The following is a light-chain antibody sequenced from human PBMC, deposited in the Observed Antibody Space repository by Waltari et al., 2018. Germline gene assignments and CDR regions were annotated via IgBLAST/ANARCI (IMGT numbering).Light chain of an antibody. V-gene: IGLV2-14*01. J-gene: IGLJ1*01. CDR1: HSDIGAYDY. Sequence: QSALTQPASVSGSLGQSLTISCTGTHSDIGAYDYVYLYQQHPGKAPQLILFDVSHRPSGISNRFSGSKSGDTASLTISGLQPEDEADYYCSSYSYITTLQIFGTGTRLTV. CDR2: DVS. CDR3: SSYSYITTLQI.